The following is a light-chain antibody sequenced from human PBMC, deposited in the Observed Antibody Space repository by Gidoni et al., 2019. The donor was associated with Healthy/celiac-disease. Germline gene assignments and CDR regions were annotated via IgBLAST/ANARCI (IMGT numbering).Light chain of an antibody. CDR2: GAS. CDR1: QSVSSSY. Sequence: EIVLTQSPGTLSLSPGERDTLSCRASQSVSSSYLAWYQQKPGQAPRLLIYGASSRAPGIPDRFSGSGSGTDFTLTISRLEPEDFAVYYCQQYGSSPYTFGQXTKLEIK. CDR3: QQYGSSPYT. J-gene: IGKJ2*01. V-gene: IGKV3-20*01.